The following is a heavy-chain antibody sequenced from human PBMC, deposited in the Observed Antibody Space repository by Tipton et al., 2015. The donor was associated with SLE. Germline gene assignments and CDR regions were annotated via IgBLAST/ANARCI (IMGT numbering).Heavy chain of an antibody. D-gene: IGHD3-9*01. CDR3: AILSTYYNILGDWGMDV. V-gene: IGHV1-18*01. CDR1: GYTFTSYG. J-gene: IGHJ6*02. CDR2: ISAYNGNT. Sequence: QLVQSGAEVKKPGASVKVSCKASGYTFTSYGISWVRQAPGQGLEWMGWISAYNGNTNYAQKLQGRVTMTTDTSTRTAYMELRSLRSDDTAVYYCAILSTYYNILGDWGMDVWGRGTTVSVAS.